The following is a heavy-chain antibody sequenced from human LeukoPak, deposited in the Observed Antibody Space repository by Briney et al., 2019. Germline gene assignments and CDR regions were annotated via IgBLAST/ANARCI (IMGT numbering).Heavy chain of an antibody. CDR1: GYSFSNYW. Sequence: GESLKISCKGSGYSFSNYWIGWVRQMPGKGLEWMGMIYPDDSDTRYSPSFQGQVTNSVDRSINTASLQWSRLKASDTAVYYCARRRGGYFEEYFFDSWGQGTLVTVSS. CDR3: ARRRGGYFEEYFFDS. CDR2: IYPDDSDT. V-gene: IGHV5-51*01. J-gene: IGHJ4*02. D-gene: IGHD3-10*01.